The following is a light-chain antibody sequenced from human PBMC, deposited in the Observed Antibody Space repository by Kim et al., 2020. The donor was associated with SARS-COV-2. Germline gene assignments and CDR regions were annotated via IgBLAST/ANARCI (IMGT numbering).Light chain of an antibody. CDR3: QQYYITPFT. V-gene: IGKV4-1*01. CDR1: QSALYTNKKNY. CDR2: WAS. J-gene: IGKJ4*01. Sequence: RAIMNCKSSQSALYTNKKNYLAWYQQKPGQPPKVLISWASTRESGVPDRFSGSGSGSDFTLTISSLQAEDVAVYYCQQYYITPFTFGGGTKVDIK.